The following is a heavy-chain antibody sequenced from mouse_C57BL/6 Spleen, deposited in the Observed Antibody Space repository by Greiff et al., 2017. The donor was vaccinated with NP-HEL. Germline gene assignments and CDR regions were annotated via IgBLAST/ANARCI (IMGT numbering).Heavy chain of an antibody. J-gene: IGHJ1*03. Sequence: QVQLQQPGAELVKPGASVKLSCKASGYTFTSYWMHWVKQRPGQGLEWIGMIHPNSGSTNYNEKFKSKATLTVDKSSSTAYMQLSSLTSEDSAVYYCARSGGFYWYFDVWGTGTTVTVSS. CDR1: GYTFTSYW. CDR3: ARSGGFYWYFDV. V-gene: IGHV1-64*01. D-gene: IGHD3-1*01. CDR2: IHPNSGST.